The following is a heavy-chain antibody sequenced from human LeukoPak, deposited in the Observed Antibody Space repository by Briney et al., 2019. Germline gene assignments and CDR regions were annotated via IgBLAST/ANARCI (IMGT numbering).Heavy chain of an antibody. CDR2: ISSKGDNI. Sequence: GGSLRLSCAGSGFTFSSYAIHWVRQAPGKGLEYVSTISSKGDNIFYANSVKGRFTISRDNSKNTVYLQMGSLRAEDMAVYYCGRVRISAARGYMDVWGRGTTVTVSS. V-gene: IGHV3-64*01. J-gene: IGHJ6*04. D-gene: IGHD6-13*01. CDR3: GRVRISAARGYMDV. CDR1: GFTFSSYA.